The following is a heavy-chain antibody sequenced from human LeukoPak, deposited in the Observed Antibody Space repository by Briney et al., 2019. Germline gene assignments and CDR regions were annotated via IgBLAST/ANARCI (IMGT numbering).Heavy chain of an antibody. Sequence: SETLSLTCAVSGGSISSGGYSWSWIRQPPGKGLEWIGYIYHSGSTYYNPSLKSRVTISVDRSKNQFSLKLSSVTAADTAVYYCARALNSSPYNWFDPWGQGTLVTVSS. J-gene: IGHJ5*02. V-gene: IGHV4-30-2*01. CDR1: GGSISSGGYS. CDR3: ARALNSSPYNWFDP. D-gene: IGHD6-19*01. CDR2: IYHSGST.